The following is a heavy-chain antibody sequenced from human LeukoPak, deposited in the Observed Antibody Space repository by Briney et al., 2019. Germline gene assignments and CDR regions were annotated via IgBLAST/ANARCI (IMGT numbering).Heavy chain of an antibody. J-gene: IGHJ4*02. CDR3: ARPRYCSSSSCYGPSDY. D-gene: IGHD2-2*01. Sequence: GEPLKFSGKGSGYSFTSYWCTWFRQMPGKGLEWMGRFDPSDSYTNYSPSFQGHFTISADKSISTAYLQWSRLKASDTAMYYCARPRYCSSSSCYGPSDYWGQGPLVIVSS. CDR2: FDPSDSYT. CDR1: GYSFTSYW. V-gene: IGHV5-10-1*01.